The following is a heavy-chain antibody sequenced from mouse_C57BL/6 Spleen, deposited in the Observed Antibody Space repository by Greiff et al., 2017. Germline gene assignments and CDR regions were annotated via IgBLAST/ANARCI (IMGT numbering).Heavy chain of an antibody. CDR2: ISYDGSN. V-gene: IGHV3-6*01. CDR3: AREAYYYGSRRFDY. Sequence: EVKLQESGPGLVKPSQSLSLTCSVTGYSITSGYYWNWIRQFPGNKLEWMGYISYDGSNNYNPSLKNRISITRDTSKNQFFLKLNSVTTEDTATYYCAREAYYYGSRRFDYWGQGTTLTVSS. J-gene: IGHJ2*01. D-gene: IGHD1-1*01. CDR1: GYSITSGYY.